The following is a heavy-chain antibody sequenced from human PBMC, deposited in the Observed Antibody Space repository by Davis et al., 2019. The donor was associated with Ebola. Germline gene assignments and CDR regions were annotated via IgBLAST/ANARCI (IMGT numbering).Heavy chain of an antibody. J-gene: IGHJ4*02. Sequence: ASVKVSCKPSGYTFTRNDISWVREVSGQGLEWMGWISPGNGNSDYARKFKGRLSLTRDTSTGTAYMELSGLRSEDTATYYCARSSYTGYVTDWGLGTLVTVSS. CDR1: GYTFTRND. CDR2: ISPGNGNS. V-gene: IGHV1-8*01. CDR3: ARSSYTGYVTD. D-gene: IGHD2-2*03.